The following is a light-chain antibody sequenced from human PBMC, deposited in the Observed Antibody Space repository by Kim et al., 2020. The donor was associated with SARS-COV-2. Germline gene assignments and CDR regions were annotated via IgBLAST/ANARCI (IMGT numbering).Light chain of an antibody. CDR3: QVWDSSSDHHYV. V-gene: IGLV3-21*04. Sequence: SYELTQPPSVSVAPGKTARITCGGNNIGSKSVHWYQQKPGQAPVLVIYYDSDRPSGIPERFSGSKSGNTATLTISRVEAGDEADYYCQVWDSSSDHHYVFGTGTKVTVL. CDR1: NIGSKS. J-gene: IGLJ1*01. CDR2: YDS.